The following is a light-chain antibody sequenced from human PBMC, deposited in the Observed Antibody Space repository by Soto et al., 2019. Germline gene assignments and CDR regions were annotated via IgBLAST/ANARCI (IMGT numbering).Light chain of an antibody. CDR2: DAS. V-gene: IGKV3-11*01. Sequence: EIVLTQSPATLSLSPGERATLSCRASQSISRYLAWYQQKPGQAPRLLIYDASNRATGIPARFSGSGSGTDFTLTISSVEPEDLAVYYCQQRDNWPITFGQGTRLEIQ. J-gene: IGKJ5*01. CDR3: QQRDNWPIT. CDR1: QSISRY.